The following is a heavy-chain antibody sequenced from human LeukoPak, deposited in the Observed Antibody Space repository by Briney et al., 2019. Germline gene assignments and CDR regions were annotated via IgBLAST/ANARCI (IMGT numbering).Heavy chain of an antibody. CDR1: GFTFSSYS. D-gene: IGHD3-22*01. J-gene: IGHJ3*02. CDR3: ARDTSNTYYYDSSDPDAFDI. Sequence: GGSLRLSCAASGFTFSSYSMNWVRQAPGKGLEWVSSISSSSSYIYYADSVKGRFTISRDNAKNSLYLQMNSLRAEDTAVYYCARDTSNTYYYDSSDPDAFDIWGQGTMVTVSS. CDR2: ISSSSSYI. V-gene: IGHV3-21*01.